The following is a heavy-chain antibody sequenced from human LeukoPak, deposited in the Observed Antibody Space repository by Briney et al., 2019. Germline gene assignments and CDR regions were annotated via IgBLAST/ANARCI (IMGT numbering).Heavy chain of an antibody. Sequence: PGGSLRLSCAASGFTVSSNYMSWVRQAPGKGLEWVSVIYSGGSTYYADSVKGRFTISRDNSKNTLYLQMNSLRAEDTAVYYCARALRFLEWLPFDYWGQGTLVTVSS. D-gene: IGHD3-3*01. CDR2: IYSGGST. CDR1: GFTVSSNY. J-gene: IGHJ4*02. CDR3: ARALRFLEWLPFDY. V-gene: IGHV3-53*01.